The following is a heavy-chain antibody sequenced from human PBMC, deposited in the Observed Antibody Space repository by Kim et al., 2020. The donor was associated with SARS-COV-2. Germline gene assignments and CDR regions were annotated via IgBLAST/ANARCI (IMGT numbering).Heavy chain of an antibody. CDR1: GFTFSSYG. CDR2: IWYDGSNK. Sequence: GGSLRLSCAASGFTFSSYGMHWVRQAPGKGLEWVAVIWYDGSNKYYADSVKGRFTISRDNSKNTLYLQMNSLRAEDTAVYYCAKDRGGAIGTNAFDIWGQGTMVTVSS. J-gene: IGHJ3*02. V-gene: IGHV3-33*06. CDR3: AKDRGGAIGTNAFDI. D-gene: IGHD3-16*01.